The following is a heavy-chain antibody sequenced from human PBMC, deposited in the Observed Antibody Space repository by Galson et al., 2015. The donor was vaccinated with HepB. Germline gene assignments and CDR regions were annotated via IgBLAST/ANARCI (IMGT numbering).Heavy chain of an antibody. CDR3: ASGGGGNYYGSSGYYYLDY. D-gene: IGHD3-22*01. CDR1: GYSFTSYW. V-gene: IGHV5-51*01. Sequence: QSGAEVKKPGESLKISCKGSGYSFTSYWIGWVRQMPGKGLEWMGIIYPGDSDTRYSPSFQGQVTLSADKSISTAYLQWSSLKASDTAIYYCASGGGGNYYGSSGYYYLDYWGQGTQVTVSS. J-gene: IGHJ4*02. CDR2: IYPGDSDT.